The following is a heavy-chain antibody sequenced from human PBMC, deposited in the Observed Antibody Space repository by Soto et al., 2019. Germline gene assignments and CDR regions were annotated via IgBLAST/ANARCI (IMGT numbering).Heavy chain of an antibody. J-gene: IGHJ6*02. D-gene: IGHD3-22*01. CDR3: AREDYYDSSGYLPVRYYFGMDV. CDR2: IGAYNGHT. CDR1: GYTFTNSG. V-gene: IGHV1-18*01. Sequence: QVQLVQSGAEVKKPGASVKVSCKASGYTFTNSGISWVRQAPGQGLEWMGWIGAYNGHTKYARKLQGRVTMTTDTSTSTAYMELRSLKSDDTAVYYCAREDYYDSSGYLPVRYYFGMDVWGQGTTVTVSS.